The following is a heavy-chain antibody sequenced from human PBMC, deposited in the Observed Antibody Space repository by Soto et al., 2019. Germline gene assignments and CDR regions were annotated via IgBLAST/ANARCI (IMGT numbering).Heavy chain of an antibody. V-gene: IGHV4-31*03. Sequence: SETLSLTCTVSGGSISSGGYYWSWIRQHPGKGLEWIGYIYYSGSTYYNPSLKSRVTISVDTSKNQFSLKLSSVTAADTAVYYCARDPGSSYYSYGMDVCGQGTTVTVSS. CDR3: ARDPGSSYYSYGMDV. CDR1: GGSISSGGYY. J-gene: IGHJ6*02. CDR2: IYYSGST.